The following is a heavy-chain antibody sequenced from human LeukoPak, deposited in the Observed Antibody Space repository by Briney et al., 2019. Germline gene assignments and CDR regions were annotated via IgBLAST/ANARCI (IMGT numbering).Heavy chain of an antibody. D-gene: IGHD1-26*01. CDR2: ISSSGSTI. V-gene: IGHV3-11*01. CDR1: GFTFSDYY. CDR3: ASRSGSYLYYFDY. J-gene: IGHJ4*02. Sequence: KPGGSLRLSCAASGFTFSDYYMSWIRQAPGKGLEWVSYISSSGSTIYYADSVKGRFTISRDNAKNSLYLQMNSLRAEDTAVYYCASRSGSYLYYFDYWGQGTLVTVSS.